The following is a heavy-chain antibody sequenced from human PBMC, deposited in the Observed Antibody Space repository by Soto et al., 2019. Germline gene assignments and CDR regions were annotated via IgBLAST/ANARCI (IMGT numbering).Heavy chain of an antibody. CDR1: GYTFTSYD. D-gene: IGHD6-13*01. CDR2: MNPNSGNT. Sequence: ASVKVSCKASGYTFTSYDINWVRQATGQGLEWMGWMNPNSGNTGYAQKFQGRVTMTRNTPISTAYMELSSLRAEDTALYYCAKDIGIAAAAPSSYYYYGMDVWGQGTTVTVSS. J-gene: IGHJ6*02. V-gene: IGHV1-8*01. CDR3: AKDIGIAAAAPSSYYYYGMDV.